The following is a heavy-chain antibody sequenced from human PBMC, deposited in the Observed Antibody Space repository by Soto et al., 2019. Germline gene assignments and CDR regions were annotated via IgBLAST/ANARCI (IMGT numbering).Heavy chain of an antibody. D-gene: IGHD6-13*01. CDR1: GGAFSGYY. J-gene: IGHJ5*02. CDR3: ARGRKQQLVRYDWSDP. V-gene: IGHV4-34*01. CDR2: INDSGST. Sequence: QVQLQQWGEGLLKPSETLSLPCAVYGGAFSGYYWSWIRQPPGKGLEWIGEINDSGSTNYNPSLKSRVPISVDTTKNQFSLKLSSVTAADTATVYYCARGRKQQLVRYDWSDPCGQGTLVTVAS.